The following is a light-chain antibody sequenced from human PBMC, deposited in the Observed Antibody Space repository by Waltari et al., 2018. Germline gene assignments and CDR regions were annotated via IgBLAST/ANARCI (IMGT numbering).Light chain of an antibody. Sequence: QSVLTQPPSASGTPGQKVTMSCSGGRSDPGNNYVYWYQQLPGTTPKLLIYRNTTRPSGVPDRISASKSGTSASLAISGLRSEDEAIYYCASWDDRLGGVLFGGGTKLTVL. J-gene: IGLJ2*01. CDR3: ASWDDRLGGVL. CDR2: RNT. CDR1: RSDPGNNY. V-gene: IGLV1-47*01.